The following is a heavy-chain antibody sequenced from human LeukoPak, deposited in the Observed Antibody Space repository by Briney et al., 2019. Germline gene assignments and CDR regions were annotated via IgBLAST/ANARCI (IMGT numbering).Heavy chain of an antibody. CDR1: GFTFSSYS. CDR2: ISSSSYI. CDR3: ARGGPTLWDGSGSS. Sequence: GGSLRLSCAASGFTFSSYSMNWVRQAPGKGLEWVSSISSSSYIYYADSVKGRFTISRDNAKNSLYLQMNSLRAEDTAVYYCARGGPTLWDGSGSSWGQGTLVTVSS. V-gene: IGHV3-21*01. J-gene: IGHJ4*02. D-gene: IGHD3-10*01.